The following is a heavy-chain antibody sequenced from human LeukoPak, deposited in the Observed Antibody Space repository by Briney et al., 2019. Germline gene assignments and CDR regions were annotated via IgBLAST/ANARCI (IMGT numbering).Heavy chain of an antibody. V-gene: IGHV4-59*02. CDR3: ARHNGISYLDY. J-gene: IGHJ4*02. D-gene: IGHD3-9*01. CDR2: IHHSGDT. Sequence: SETLSLTCTVSGVSVISSYWSWVRQPPGKGLEYIGFIHHSGDTKYNPSLKSRVTMSVDTSKSQFSLRLSSVTAADSAVYYCARHNGISYLDYWAQGTLVTVSS. CDR1: GVSVISSY.